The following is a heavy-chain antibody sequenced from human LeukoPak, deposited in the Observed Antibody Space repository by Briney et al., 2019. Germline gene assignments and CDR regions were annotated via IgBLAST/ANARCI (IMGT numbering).Heavy chain of an antibody. J-gene: IGHJ4*02. V-gene: IGHV1-18*01. CDR2: ISGYNGNT. Sequence: ASVKVSCKASGYTFTTYGIGWVRQAPGQGLEWMGWISGYNGNTNYAQKFQGRVTMTTDTSTSTAYMELRSLRSDDTAVYYCARASGYYFDYWGQGTLVTVSS. D-gene: IGHD6-25*01. CDR3: ARASGYYFDY. CDR1: GYTFTTYG.